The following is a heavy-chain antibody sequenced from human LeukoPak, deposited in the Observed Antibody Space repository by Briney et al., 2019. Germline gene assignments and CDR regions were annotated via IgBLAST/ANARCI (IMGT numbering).Heavy chain of an antibody. CDR1: GYTFTSYG. Sequence: GASVRVSCKASGYTFTSYGISWVRQAPGQGLEWMGWISAYNGNTNYAQKLQGRVTMTTDTSTSTAYMELRSLRSDDTAVYYCARAEDVLMVYAHFDYWGQGTLVTVSS. CDR2: ISAYNGNT. D-gene: IGHD2-8*01. V-gene: IGHV1-18*01. CDR3: ARAEDVLMVYAHFDY. J-gene: IGHJ4*02.